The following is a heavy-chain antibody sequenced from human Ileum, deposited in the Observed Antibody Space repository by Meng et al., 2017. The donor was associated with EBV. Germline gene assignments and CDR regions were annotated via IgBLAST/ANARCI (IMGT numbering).Heavy chain of an antibody. CDR3: ASKSEGYDH. J-gene: IGHJ4*02. Sequence: EQLVGAGGGLIRPGVPLRLSCAASGFTVSSNYMSWVRQAPGKGLEWVSVIYTGGSTYYADSVKGRFTISRDNSKNTLYLQMNSLRGEDTAVYYCASKSEGYDHWGQGTLVTVSS. V-gene: IGHV3-53*01. D-gene: IGHD5-12*01. CDR1: GFTVSSNY. CDR2: IYTGGST.